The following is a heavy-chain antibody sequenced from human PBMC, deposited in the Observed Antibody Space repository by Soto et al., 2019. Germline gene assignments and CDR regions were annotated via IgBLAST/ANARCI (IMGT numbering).Heavy chain of an antibody. Sequence: SVKVSCKASGGTFSSYAISWVRQAPGQGLEWMGGIIPIFGTANYAQKFQGRVTITADESTSTAYMELSSLRSEDTAVYYCARGDTAMVPYFDYWGQGTLVTVSS. CDR1: GGTFSSYA. J-gene: IGHJ4*02. CDR3: ARGDTAMVPYFDY. D-gene: IGHD5-18*01. CDR2: IIPIFGTA. V-gene: IGHV1-69*13.